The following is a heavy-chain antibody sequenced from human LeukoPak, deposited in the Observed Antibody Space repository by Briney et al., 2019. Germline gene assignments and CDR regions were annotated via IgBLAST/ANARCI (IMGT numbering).Heavy chain of an antibody. D-gene: IGHD4-17*01. CDR1: GYTFTSYY. CDR2: INPSGGST. V-gene: IGHV1-46*01. J-gene: IGHJ1*01. CDR3: ARDYGDLDFQH. Sequence: ASVTVSFTASGYTFTSYYMHWVRQAPGQGLEWMGIINPSGGSTSYAQKFQGRVTMTRDTSTSTVYMELSSLRSEDTAVYYCARDYGDLDFQHWGQGTLVTVSS.